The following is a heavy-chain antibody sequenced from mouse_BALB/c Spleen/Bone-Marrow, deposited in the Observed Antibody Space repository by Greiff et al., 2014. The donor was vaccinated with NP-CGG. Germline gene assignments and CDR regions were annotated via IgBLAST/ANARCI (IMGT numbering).Heavy chain of an antibody. CDR2: IYPGDGNT. Sequence: QVQLQQPGPELVKPGASVKTSCKASGYAFSSSWMNWVKQRPGQGLEWIGRIYPGDGNTNYNGKFKGKATLTADKSSTTAYMQLSSLTSVDSAVYFCALYDYDGLSWFAYWGQGTLVTVSA. D-gene: IGHD2-4*01. CDR1: GYAFSSSW. J-gene: IGHJ3*01. CDR3: ALYDYDGLSWFAY. V-gene: IGHV1-82*01.